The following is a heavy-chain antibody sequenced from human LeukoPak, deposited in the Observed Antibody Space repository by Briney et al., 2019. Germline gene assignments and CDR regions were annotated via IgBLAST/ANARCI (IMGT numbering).Heavy chain of an antibody. CDR2: ISWNSGSI. D-gene: IGHD3-3*01. Sequence: GRSLRLSCAASGFTFYDYAMHWVRQAPGKGLEWVSGISWNSGSIDYADSVKGRFTISRDNSKNTLYLQMNSLRAEDTAVYYCAKDPPSLITFFGVARGDGFAPWGKGTLVTVSS. CDR3: AKDPPSLITFFGVARGDGFAP. CDR1: GFTFYDYA. V-gene: IGHV3-9*01. J-gene: IGHJ5*02.